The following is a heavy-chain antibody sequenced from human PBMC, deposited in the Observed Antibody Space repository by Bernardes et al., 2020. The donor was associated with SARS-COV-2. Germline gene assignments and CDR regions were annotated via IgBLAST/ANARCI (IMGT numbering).Heavy chain of an antibody. CDR1: GGSISSYY. Sequence: SETLSLTCTVSGGSISSYYWSWIRQPPGKGLEWIGYIYYSGSTNYNPSLKSRVTISVDTSKNQFSLKLSSVTAADTAVYYCATTGYYSSGWFDPWGQGTLVTVSS. D-gene: IGHD3-9*01. J-gene: IGHJ5*02. V-gene: IGHV4-59*08. CDR2: IYYSGST. CDR3: ATTGYYSSGWFDP.